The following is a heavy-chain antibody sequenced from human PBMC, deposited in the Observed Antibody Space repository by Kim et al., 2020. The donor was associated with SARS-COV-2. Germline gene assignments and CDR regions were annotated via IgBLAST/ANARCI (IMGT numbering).Heavy chain of an antibody. V-gene: IGHV4-59*13. CDR1: GGSISSYY. CDR2: MYYSGST. Sequence: SETLSLTCTVSGGSISSYYWSWIRQPPGKGLEWIGYMYYSGSTNYNPSLKSRVTISVDTSKNQFSLKLSSVTAADTAVYYCARDFWRRQGSPPTYYYYGMDVWGQGTTVTVSS. J-gene: IGHJ6*02. D-gene: IGHD3-3*01. CDR3: ARDFWRRQGSPPTYYYYGMDV.